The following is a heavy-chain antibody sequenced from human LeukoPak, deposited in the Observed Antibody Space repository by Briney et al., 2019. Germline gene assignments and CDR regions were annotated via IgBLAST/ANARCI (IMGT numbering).Heavy chain of an antibody. Sequence: GPSVKLSCKASGGTFSSYANSWVRHPPAQGLEWMGGISPIFGTANYAQTFEGRVTITTDEHTTTAYKELSSPRSEDTAMCYCGRSFITAAGPNDYHYYGMDVWGQGTTVTVSS. CDR2: ISPIFGTA. CDR3: GRSFITAAGPNDYHYYGMDV. CDR1: GGTFSSYA. V-gene: IGHV1-69*05. J-gene: IGHJ6*02. D-gene: IGHD6-13*01.